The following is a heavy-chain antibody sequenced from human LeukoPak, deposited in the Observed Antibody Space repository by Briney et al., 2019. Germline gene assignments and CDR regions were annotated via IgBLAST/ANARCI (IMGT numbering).Heavy chain of an antibody. CDR1: GGSISSYY. Sequence: SETLSLACTVSGGSISSYYWSWIRQPAGKGLEWIGRIYTSGSTNYNPSLKSRVTMSVDTSKNQVSLKLSSVTAADTAVYYCARDGDSSGHFYFDYWGQGTLVTVSS. D-gene: IGHD3-22*01. CDR3: ARDGDSSGHFYFDY. CDR2: IYTSGST. V-gene: IGHV4-4*07. J-gene: IGHJ4*02.